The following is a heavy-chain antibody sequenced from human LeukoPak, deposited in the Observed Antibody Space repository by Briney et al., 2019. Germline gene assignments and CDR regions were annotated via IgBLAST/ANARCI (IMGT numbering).Heavy chain of an antibody. CDR1: GYTFNTYG. J-gene: IGHJ6*02. CDR3: ARVPWYSGSGTPKFWGYYGMDV. V-gene: IGHV1-18*01. Sequence: ASVTVSCAASGYTFNTYGITWVRQAPGQGLEWMGWINTDNGNTNYAQNLQGRVSMTTDTSTTTAYMELRSLRSDDTAVYYCARVPWYSGSGTPKFWGYYGMDVWGQGTTVTVSS. D-gene: IGHD3-10*01. CDR2: INTDNGNT.